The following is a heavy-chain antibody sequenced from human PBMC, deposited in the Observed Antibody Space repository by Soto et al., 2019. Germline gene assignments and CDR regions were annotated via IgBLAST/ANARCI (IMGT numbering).Heavy chain of an antibody. CDR2: INNDGSST. CDR1: GFTFSRYW. J-gene: IGHJ4*02. Sequence: EVQLVESGGGLVQPGGSLRLSCAASGFTFSRYWLHWVRQAPGKGLVWVSRINNDGSSTSYADFVKGRLTISRDNAKDTLYLQVNSLRPEDTGVYYCASGGVAGSGTFYNDYWGRGTLVTVSS. V-gene: IGHV3-74*01. CDR3: ASGGVAGSGTFYNDY. D-gene: IGHD3-10*01.